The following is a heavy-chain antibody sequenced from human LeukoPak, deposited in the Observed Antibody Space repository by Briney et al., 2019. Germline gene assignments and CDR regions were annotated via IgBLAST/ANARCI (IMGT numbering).Heavy chain of an antibody. V-gene: IGHV1-18*01. Sequence: ASVKVSCKASGYTFTSYGISWVRQAPGQGLERMGWISAYNGNTNYAQKLQGRVTMTTDTSTSTAYMELRSLRSDDTAVYYCARDLDFTMVRGVIIPLDYWGQGTLVTVSS. CDR1: GYTFTSYG. CDR2: ISAYNGNT. J-gene: IGHJ4*02. CDR3: ARDLDFTMVRGVIIPLDY. D-gene: IGHD3-10*01.